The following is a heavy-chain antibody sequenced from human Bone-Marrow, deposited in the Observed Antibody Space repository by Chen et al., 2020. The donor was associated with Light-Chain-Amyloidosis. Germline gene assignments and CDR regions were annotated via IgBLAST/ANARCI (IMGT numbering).Heavy chain of an antibody. CDR1: GFAFSSYA. J-gene: IGHJ3*02. D-gene: IGHD3-9*01. Sequence: RGGSLRLSCAASGFAFSSYAMSWVRQAPGKGLEWVSTISGSGGSRYYGDSVKGRLTISRDNSKNALFLQMNSLRAEDTAVYYCAKDISYDDILPGYPADAFDIWGQGTMVTVSS. CDR3: AKDISYDDILPGYPADAFDI. V-gene: IGHV3-23*01. CDR2: ISGSGGSR.